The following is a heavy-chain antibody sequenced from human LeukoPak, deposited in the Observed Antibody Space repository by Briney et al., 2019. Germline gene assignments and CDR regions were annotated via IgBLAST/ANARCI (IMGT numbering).Heavy chain of an antibody. CDR2: ISSSSSTI. J-gene: IGHJ4*02. Sequence: GGSLRLSCAASGFTFSSYSMNWVRPAPGKGLEWVSYISSSSSTIYYADSVKGRFTISRDNAKNSLYLQMNSLRAEDTAVYYCATGGGYDSSGYYSSGDYWGQGTLVTVSS. CDR3: ATGGGYDSSGYYSSGDY. D-gene: IGHD3-22*01. CDR1: GFTFSSYS. V-gene: IGHV3-48*01.